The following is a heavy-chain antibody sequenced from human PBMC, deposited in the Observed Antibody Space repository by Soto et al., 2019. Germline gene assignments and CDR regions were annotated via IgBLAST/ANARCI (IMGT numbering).Heavy chain of an antibody. D-gene: IGHD3-10*01. Sequence: QVQLVQSGAEVKKPGSSVKVSCKASGGIFSTYAISWLRQAPGQGLEWMGGVIPLFGTPNYAQRFQGRVTITADESTRTVYMELSRLRYEDTAVYYCARGRDDYGSGDYYNRIDFWGQGTLVTVSS. V-gene: IGHV1-69*01. CDR1: GGIFSTYA. J-gene: IGHJ4*02. CDR3: ARGRDDYGSGDYYNRIDF. CDR2: VIPLFGTP.